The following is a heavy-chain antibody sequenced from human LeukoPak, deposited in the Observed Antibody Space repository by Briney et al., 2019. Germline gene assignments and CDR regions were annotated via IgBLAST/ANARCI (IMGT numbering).Heavy chain of an antibody. J-gene: IGHJ4*02. CDR2: MNPKSGNT. CDR1: GHTFTSYD. D-gene: IGHD1-26*01. V-gene: IGHV1-8*01. CDR3: ARVTGSIDY. Sequence: ASVKVSCKASGHTFTSYDINWVRQATGQGLEWMGWMNPKSGNTGYAQKFQGRVTMTRDTSISTAYMELGSLRSEATAVYYCARVTGSIDYWGQGTLVTVSS.